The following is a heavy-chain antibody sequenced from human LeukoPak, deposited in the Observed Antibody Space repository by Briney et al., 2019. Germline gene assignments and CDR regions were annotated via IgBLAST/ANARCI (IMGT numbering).Heavy chain of an antibody. CDR1: GFSFSNAW. J-gene: IGHJ6*02. Sequence: GGSLRLSCATSGFSFSNAWMNWVRQAPGKGLEWVSSISSSSSYIYYADSVKGRFTISRDNAKNSLYLQMNSLRAEDTAVYYCARRTYYGMDVWGQGTTVTVSS. CDR3: ARRTYYGMDV. CDR2: ISSSSSYI. V-gene: IGHV3-21*01.